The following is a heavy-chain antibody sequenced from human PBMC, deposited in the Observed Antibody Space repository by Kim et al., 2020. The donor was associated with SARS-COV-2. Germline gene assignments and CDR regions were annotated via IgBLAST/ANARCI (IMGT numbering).Heavy chain of an antibody. CDR3: AIAAIGYYYYGMDV. Sequence: ASVKVSCKASGYTFTSYGISWVRQAPGQGLEWMGWISAYNGNTNYAQKLQGRVTMTTDTSTSTAYMELRSLRSDDTAVYYCAIAAIGYYYYGMDVWGQGTTVTVSS. J-gene: IGHJ6*02. D-gene: IGHD2-2*02. V-gene: IGHV1-18*04. CDR2: ISAYNGNT. CDR1: GYTFTSYG.